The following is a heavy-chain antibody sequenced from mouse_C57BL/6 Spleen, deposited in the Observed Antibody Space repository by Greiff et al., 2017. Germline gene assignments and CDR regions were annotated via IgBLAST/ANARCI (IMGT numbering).Heavy chain of an antibody. Sequence: VKLQESGPELVKPGASVKISCKASGYAFSSSWMNWVKQRPGQGLEWIGRIYPGDGDTNYNGKFKGKATLTADKSSSTAYMQLSSLTSEDSAVYFCARSGPSYAMDYWGQGTSVTVSS. CDR2: IYPGDGDT. CDR1: GYAFSSSW. V-gene: IGHV1-82*01. J-gene: IGHJ4*01. CDR3: ARSGPSYAMDY.